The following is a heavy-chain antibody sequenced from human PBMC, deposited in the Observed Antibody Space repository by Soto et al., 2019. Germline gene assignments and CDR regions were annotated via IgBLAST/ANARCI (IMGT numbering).Heavy chain of an antibody. Sequence: GGSLRLSCAASGFTLSSYSMNWVRQAPGKGLEWVSYISSDGSTTKYADSVRGRFTISRDNAKNSLYLQMNSLRDEDTAVYYRARDIVVVVAAKRNFHGMDVWGQGTTVTVSS. J-gene: IGHJ6*02. V-gene: IGHV3-48*02. CDR2: ISSDGSTT. CDR3: ARDIVVVVAAKRNFHGMDV. D-gene: IGHD2-15*01. CDR1: GFTLSSYS.